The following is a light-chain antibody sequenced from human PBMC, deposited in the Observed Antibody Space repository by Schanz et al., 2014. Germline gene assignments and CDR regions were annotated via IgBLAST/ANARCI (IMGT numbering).Light chain of an antibody. CDR2: GAS. Sequence: EIVMTQSPATLSVSPGEGVTLSCRASQSVSSSLAWYQQKPGQAPRLLIYGASTRATGIPARFSGSGSGTEFTLTISSLQSEDFAVYYCQQYDNWWTFGQGTKVEIK. CDR1: QSVSSS. V-gene: IGKV3-15*01. J-gene: IGKJ1*01. CDR3: QQYDNWWT.